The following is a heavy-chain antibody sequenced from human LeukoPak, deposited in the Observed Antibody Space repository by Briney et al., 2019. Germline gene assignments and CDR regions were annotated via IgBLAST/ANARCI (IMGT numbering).Heavy chain of an antibody. Sequence: GGSLRLSCAASGFTFSSYWMSWVRQAPGKGLEWVANIKQDGSEKYYVDSVKGRFTISRDNAKNSLYLQMNSLRAEDTAVYYCARDSAYGYSYGPGLDYWGQGTLVTVSS. CDR2: IKQDGSEK. J-gene: IGHJ4*02. CDR3: ARDSAYGYSYGPGLDY. V-gene: IGHV3-7*01. D-gene: IGHD5-18*01. CDR1: GFTFSSYW.